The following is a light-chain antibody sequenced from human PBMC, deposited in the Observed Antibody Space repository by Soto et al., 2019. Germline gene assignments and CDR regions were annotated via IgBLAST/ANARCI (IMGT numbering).Light chain of an antibody. CDR2: GAS. Sequence: EIVLTQSPGTLSLSPGERATLSCRASQSLSKNILAWYQQKPGQSPRLLIYGASSRATGIADRFSGSGAGTDFTLTISRLEPEDFAVYFCQHYDNSPPFTFGQGTKLEIK. CDR1: QSLSKNI. CDR3: QHYDNSPPFT. J-gene: IGKJ2*01. V-gene: IGKV3-20*01.